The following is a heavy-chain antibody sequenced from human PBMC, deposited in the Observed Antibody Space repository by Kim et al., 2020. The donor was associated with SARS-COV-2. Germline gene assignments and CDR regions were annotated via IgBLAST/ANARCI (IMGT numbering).Heavy chain of an antibody. Sequence: LTSRVTISVDTSKNQFSLKLSSVTAADTAVYYCARTRITMIVVVTHFDYWGQGTLVTVSS. D-gene: IGHD3-22*01. V-gene: IGHV4-31*02. J-gene: IGHJ4*02. CDR3: ARTRITMIVVVTHFDY.